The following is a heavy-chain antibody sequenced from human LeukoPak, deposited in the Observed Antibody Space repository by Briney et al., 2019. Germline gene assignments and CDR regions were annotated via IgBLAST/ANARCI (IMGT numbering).Heavy chain of an antibody. V-gene: IGHV1-46*01. CDR1: GYIFTSYS. Sequence: ASVKVSCKASGYIFTSYSMHWVRRAPGQGLEWMGIINPSGGTTNYAQKFQGRVTMTTDTSTSTAYMDLRSLRSDDTAVYYCARYSYDILTGYPYYYYMDVWGKGTTVTISS. J-gene: IGHJ6*03. D-gene: IGHD3-9*01. CDR2: INPSGGTT. CDR3: ARYSYDILTGYPYYYYMDV.